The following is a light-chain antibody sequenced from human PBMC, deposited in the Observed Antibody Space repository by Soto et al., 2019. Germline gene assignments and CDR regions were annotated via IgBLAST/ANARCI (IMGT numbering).Light chain of an antibody. CDR2: AAS. CDR3: QQYGNLLWT. Sequence: EIVLTQSPGTLSLSPGERATLSCRASQSVSSNSLAWYQQKPGQAPRLLIYAASSRATGIPDRFSGSGSGTDFTLTISRLEPEDFAVYYCQQYGNLLWTFGQGTKVEIK. CDR1: QSVSSNS. J-gene: IGKJ1*01. V-gene: IGKV3-20*01.